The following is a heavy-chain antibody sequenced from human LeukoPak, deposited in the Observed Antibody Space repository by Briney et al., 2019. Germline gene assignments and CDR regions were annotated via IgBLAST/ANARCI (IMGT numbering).Heavy chain of an antibody. CDR1: GFTFSVYA. V-gene: IGHV3-64D*06. CDR3: VKDGLAFCGGDCYSYFDY. Sequence: GGSLRLSCSASGFTFSVYAIHWVRQAPGKGLEYVSTIISNGGSTYYADSVKGRFTNSRDNSKNTVSLQMSSLRAEDTALYYCVKDGLAFCGGDCYSYFDYWGQGTLVTVSS. D-gene: IGHD2-21*02. CDR2: IISNGGST. J-gene: IGHJ4*02.